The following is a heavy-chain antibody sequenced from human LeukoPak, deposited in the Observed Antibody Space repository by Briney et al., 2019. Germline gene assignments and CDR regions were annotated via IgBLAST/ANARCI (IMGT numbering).Heavy chain of an antibody. CDR3: ASSVTRFSRWDAYGLWYFDY. J-gene: IGHJ4*02. CDR1: GGSVSIRSYY. CDR2: LYYGGNT. V-gene: IGHV4-39*07. D-gene: IGHD4-17*01. Sequence: SETLSLTCTVSGGSVSIRSYYWGWIRQPPGKGLEWIGSLYYGGNTFYNPSLKSRVTISVDTSKNQFSLKMTSVTAADTAVYFCASSVTRFSRWDAYGLWYFDYWGQGTQVSVSS.